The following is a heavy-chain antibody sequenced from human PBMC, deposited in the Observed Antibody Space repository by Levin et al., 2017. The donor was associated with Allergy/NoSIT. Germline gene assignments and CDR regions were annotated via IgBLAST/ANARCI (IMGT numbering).Heavy chain of an antibody. CDR1: GGSIISSNCY. D-gene: IGHD6-13*01. CDR2: FYYGGNT. J-gene: IGHJ4*02. V-gene: IGHV4-39*07. Sequence: KASETLSLTCTVSGGSIISSNCYWGWIRQPPGKGLEYIGSFYYGGNTYYNPSLKSRVTISLDTSNNQFSLKLNSVTAADTATYYCARDIFEAAGTSNLGYRGQGTLVTVSS. CDR3: ARDIFEAAGTSNLGY.